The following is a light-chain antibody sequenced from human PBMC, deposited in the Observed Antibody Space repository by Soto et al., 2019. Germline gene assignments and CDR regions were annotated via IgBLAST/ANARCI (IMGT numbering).Light chain of an antibody. CDR3: QQRSNWPQIT. CDR1: QSVSKY. J-gene: IGKJ4*01. V-gene: IGKV3-11*01. Sequence: EIVLTQSPATLSLSPGERATLSCRASQSVSKYLAWYQQKPGQAPRLLIHDASNRATGIPARFNGSGSGTDFTLTISSLEPEDFGVYSWQQRSNWPQITFGGGTKVEIK. CDR2: DAS.